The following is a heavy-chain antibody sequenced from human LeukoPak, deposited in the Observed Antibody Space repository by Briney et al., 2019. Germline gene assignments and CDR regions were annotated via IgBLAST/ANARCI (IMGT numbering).Heavy chain of an antibody. D-gene: IGHD6-19*01. V-gene: IGHV4-59*01. CDR1: GGSISSYY. CDR3: ARGRSSGWFGF. CDR2: IYYSGST. Sequence: SETLSLTCTVSGGSISSYYWSWIRQPPGKGLEWIGYIYYSGSTNYNPSLKSRVTISVDTSKNQFSLKLSSVTAADTAVYYCARGRSSGWFGFWGQGTLVTVSS. J-gene: IGHJ4*02.